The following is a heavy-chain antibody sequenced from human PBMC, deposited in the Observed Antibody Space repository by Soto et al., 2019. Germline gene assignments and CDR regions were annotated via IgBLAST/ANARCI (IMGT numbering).Heavy chain of an antibody. J-gene: IGHJ4*02. D-gene: IGHD5-12*01. CDR3: AGSDIVATCFDY. CDR1: GGSISSGGYS. CDR2: IYHSGST. V-gene: IGHV4-30-2*01. Sequence: PSETLSLTCAVSGGSISSGGYSWSWIRQPPGKGLEWIGYIYHSGSTYYNPSLKSRVTISVDRSKNQFSLKLSSVTAADTAVYYFAGSDIVATCFDYLGQGPLITVPS.